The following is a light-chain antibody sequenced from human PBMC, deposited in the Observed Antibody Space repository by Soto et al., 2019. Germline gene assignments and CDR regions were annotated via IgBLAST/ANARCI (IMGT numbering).Light chain of an antibody. J-gene: IGLJ2*01. CDR2: DDG. Sequence: ELPQAPSVSVAPGQTARITCGGNNIAIKSVHWYQQKPGQAPVLVVYDDGDRPSGIPERFSGSNSGNTATLTITRVEAGDEADYHCQVWDSSSDHRVVFGGGTKLTVL. V-gene: IGLV3-21*02. CDR1: NIAIKS. CDR3: QVWDSSSDHRVV.